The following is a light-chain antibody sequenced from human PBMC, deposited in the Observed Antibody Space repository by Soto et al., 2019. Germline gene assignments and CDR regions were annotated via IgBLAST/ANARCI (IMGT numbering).Light chain of an antibody. CDR3: QQLKSYPLT. Sequence: DIQMTQSPYSLSGSVGDRVTITCRASHTISSWLAWYQQKPGKAPKLLIYKASTLKSGVPSRFSGSGSGTEFTLTISSLQPEDFATYYCQQLKSYPLTFGGGTKVDI. J-gene: IGKJ4*01. V-gene: IGKV1-5*03. CDR2: KAS. CDR1: HTISSW.